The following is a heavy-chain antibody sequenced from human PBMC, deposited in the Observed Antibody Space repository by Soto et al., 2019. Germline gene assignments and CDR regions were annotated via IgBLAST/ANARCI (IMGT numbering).Heavy chain of an antibody. J-gene: IGHJ6*01. CDR3: ASSAGHRRDFLYYNVMDV. D-gene: IGHD3-10*01. V-gene: IGHV4-59*01. CDR1: AASIRSYY. CDR2: VYSSDYT. Sequence: SATRSRTCRVSAASIRSYYWHCIRQPPGQGLEWIGYVYSSDYTRYSSSLKSRVTISVDTSKSQFYLRLNSVTAADTAVYYCASSAGHRRDFLYYNVMDVWGQGTTVTVSS.